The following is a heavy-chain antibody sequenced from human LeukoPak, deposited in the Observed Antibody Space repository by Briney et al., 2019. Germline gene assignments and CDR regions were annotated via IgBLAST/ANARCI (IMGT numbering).Heavy chain of an antibody. CDR2: ISYDGEKR. J-gene: IGHJ6*02. Sequence: GRSLRLSCAASGFTFSSYSMHWVRQAPGKGLEWVAVISYDGEKRFYADSVKGRFTISRDNSKNTLYLQMNSLRAEDTAVYYCARETGAYYYYGMDVWGQGTTVTVSS. D-gene: IGHD7-27*01. V-gene: IGHV3-30*04. CDR1: GFTFSSYS. CDR3: ARETGAYYYYGMDV.